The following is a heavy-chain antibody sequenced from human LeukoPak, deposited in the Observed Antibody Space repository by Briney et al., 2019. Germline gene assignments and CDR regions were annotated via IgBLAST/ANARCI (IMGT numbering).Heavy chain of an antibody. Sequence: ASVKVSCKASGYTFTDYFLDWVRQAPGQGLEWMGWFNPNSGATTYAQRFQGRLTMSRDTTISTAYMELSRLRSDDTAVYYCARAPLSIFGVVTDYYYGMDVWGQGTTVTVSS. CDR3: ARAPLSIFGVVTDYYYGMDV. V-gene: IGHV1-2*02. J-gene: IGHJ6*02. CDR1: GYTFTDYF. CDR2: FNPNSGAT. D-gene: IGHD3-3*01.